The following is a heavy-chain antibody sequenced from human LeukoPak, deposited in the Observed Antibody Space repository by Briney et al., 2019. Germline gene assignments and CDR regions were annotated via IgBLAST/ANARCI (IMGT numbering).Heavy chain of an antibody. CDR2: ISHDGSNK. J-gene: IGHJ4*02. CDR3: ASAWHLGIVVVMLDS. Sequence: GGSLRLSCAASGFSFSSYGMHWVRQAPGKGLEWVAVISHDGSNKYYADSVKGRFTISRDNSRNTLYLQMNSLRVEDTAVYYCASAWHLGIVVVMLDSWGQGTLVTVSS. D-gene: IGHD3-22*01. V-gene: IGHV3-30*03. CDR1: GFSFSSYG.